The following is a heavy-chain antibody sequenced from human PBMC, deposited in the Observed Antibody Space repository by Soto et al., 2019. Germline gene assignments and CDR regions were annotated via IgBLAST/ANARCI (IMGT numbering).Heavy chain of an antibody. V-gene: IGHV3-33*01. CDR1: GFTFSNYG. CDR3: AYGRLLYYFDY. D-gene: IGHD1-26*01. J-gene: IGHJ4*02. CDR2: IWYDGSDK. Sequence: GGSLRLSCAASGFTFSNYGMHWVRQAPGKGLEWLAVIWYDGSDKYYADSVKGQFTISRDNSKNTLYLQMNSLRPEDTAVYYCAYGRLLYYFDYWGQGTMVTVSS.